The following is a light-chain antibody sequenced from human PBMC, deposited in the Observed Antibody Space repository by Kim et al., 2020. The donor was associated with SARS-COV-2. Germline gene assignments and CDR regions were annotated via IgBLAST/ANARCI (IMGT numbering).Light chain of an antibody. V-gene: IGLV3-19*01. CDR1: SLRTYY. CDR3: SSRDSSNNHWV. CDR2: GRN. J-gene: IGLJ3*02. Sequence: SSELTQDPAVSVALGQTIRITCQGDSLRTYYASWYQQKAGQAPVLVIYGRNNRPSGIPDRFSGSYSRDTASLTLTGAQAGDEADYYCSSRDSSNNHWVFG.